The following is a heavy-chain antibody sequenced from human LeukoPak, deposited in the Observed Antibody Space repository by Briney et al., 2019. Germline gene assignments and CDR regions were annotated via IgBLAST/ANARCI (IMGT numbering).Heavy chain of an antibody. Sequence: GGSLRLSCTASGFTFSSYAMSWVRQAPGQGLEWVSAISGSGGSTYYADSVKGRFTISRDNSNNKLYMQMNNLRAGDTTVYDCEIGEVLYQLFSDCFDPWGQGIVVAVS. CDR2: ISGSGGST. CDR1: GFTFSSYA. CDR3: EIGEVLYQLFSDCFDP. D-gene: IGHD2-2*01. J-gene: IGHJ5*02. V-gene: IGHV3-23*01.